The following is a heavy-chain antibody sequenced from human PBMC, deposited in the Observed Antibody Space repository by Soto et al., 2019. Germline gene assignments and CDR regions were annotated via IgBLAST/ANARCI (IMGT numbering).Heavy chain of an antibody. V-gene: IGHV3-64*04. D-gene: IGHD3-3*01. CDR1: GFTFSSYA. CDR2: ISSNGSNK. J-gene: IGHJ4*02. CDR3: AKSEYYDFWSGFVY. Sequence: GGSLRLSCSASGFTFSSYAMHWVRQAPGKGLEYVSAISSNGSNKYYADSVKGRFTISRDNSKNTLYLQMNSLRAEDTAVYYCAKSEYYDFWSGFVYWGQGTLVTVSS.